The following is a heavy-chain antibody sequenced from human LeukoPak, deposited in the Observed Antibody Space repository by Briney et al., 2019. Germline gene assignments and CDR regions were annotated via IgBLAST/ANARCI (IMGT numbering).Heavy chain of an antibody. D-gene: IGHD2-21*01. Sequence: GGSLRLSCAASGFTFSTYSINWVRQAPGKGLEWVSSISSSSSYIYYADSVKGRFTISRDNAKNSLYLQMNSLRAEDTAVYYCAREYDAGEVDYYYYGMDVWGQGTTVTFSS. CDR1: GFTFSTYS. J-gene: IGHJ6*02. CDR3: AREYDAGEVDYYYYGMDV. V-gene: IGHV3-21*01. CDR2: ISSSSSYI.